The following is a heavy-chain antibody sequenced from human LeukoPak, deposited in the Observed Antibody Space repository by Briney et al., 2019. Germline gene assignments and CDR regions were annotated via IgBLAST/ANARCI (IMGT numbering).Heavy chain of an antibody. J-gene: IGHJ4*02. CDR3: ASTIGSAGTQY. Sequence: PGGSLRLSCAASGFTFSSYWMSWVRQAPGKGLEWVANIKQDGGEKYYVDSVKGRFTISRDNAKNRLYLQMNSLGAEDTAVYYCASTIGSAGTQYWGQGTLVTVSS. V-gene: IGHV3-7*01. CDR2: IKQDGGEK. D-gene: IGHD6-13*01. CDR1: GFTFSSYW.